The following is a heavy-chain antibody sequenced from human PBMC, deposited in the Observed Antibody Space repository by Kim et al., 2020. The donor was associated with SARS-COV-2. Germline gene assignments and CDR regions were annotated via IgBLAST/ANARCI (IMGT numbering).Heavy chain of an antibody. V-gene: IGHV4-39*07. Sequence: SETLSLTCTVSGGSISSSSYYWGWIRQPPGKGLEWIGSIYYSGSTYYNPSLKSRVTISVDTSKNQFSLKLSSVTAADTAVYYCARDLGSSGWYGPNLVRYYYYGMDVWGQGTTVTVSS. D-gene: IGHD6-19*01. CDR2: IYYSGST. J-gene: IGHJ6*02. CDR3: ARDLGSSGWYGPNLVRYYYYGMDV. CDR1: GGSISSSSYY.